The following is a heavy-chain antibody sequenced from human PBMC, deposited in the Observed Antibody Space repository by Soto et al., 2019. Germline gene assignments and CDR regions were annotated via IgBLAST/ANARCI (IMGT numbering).Heavy chain of an antibody. CDR1: GGSISGYY. V-gene: IGHV4-59*08. Sequence: SETLSLTCFVSGGSISGYYGSWVRQPPGKGLEWIGYIYYSGSTTYNSSLKGRVTMSVDTSKNQFSLELSSVTAADTAVYYCARGIRYFDWLHDNWGQGTLVTVSS. D-gene: IGHD3-9*01. CDR3: ARGIRYFDWLHDN. J-gene: IGHJ4*02. CDR2: IYYSGST.